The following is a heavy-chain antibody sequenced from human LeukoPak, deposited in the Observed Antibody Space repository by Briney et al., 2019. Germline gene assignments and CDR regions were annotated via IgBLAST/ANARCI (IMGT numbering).Heavy chain of an antibody. Sequence: ASVKVSCKASGYTFTNYGISWLRQAPGQGLEWMGWISARNGNTNYAQKLQGRVTMTTDTSTSTAYMELRSLRSDDTAVYYCARAGITSGWVQNMDYWGQGTLVTVSS. J-gene: IGHJ4*02. V-gene: IGHV1-18*01. CDR3: ARAGITSGWVQNMDY. CDR1: GYTFTNYG. D-gene: IGHD6-19*01. CDR2: ISARNGNT.